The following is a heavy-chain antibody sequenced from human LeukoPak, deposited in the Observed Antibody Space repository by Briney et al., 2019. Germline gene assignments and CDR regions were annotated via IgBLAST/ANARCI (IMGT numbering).Heavy chain of an antibody. CDR1: GFTFSSYG. Sequence: GGTLRLSCAASGFTFSSYGMSWVRQAPGKGLEWVSAISGSGGSTSYAQKFQGRVTMTRDMSTSTVYMELSSLRSEDTAVYYCARSRGIAAAGTLRDAFDIWGQGTMVTVSS. J-gene: IGHJ3*02. D-gene: IGHD6-13*01. CDR3: ARSRGIAAAGTLRDAFDI. CDR2: ISGSGGST. V-gene: IGHV3-23*01.